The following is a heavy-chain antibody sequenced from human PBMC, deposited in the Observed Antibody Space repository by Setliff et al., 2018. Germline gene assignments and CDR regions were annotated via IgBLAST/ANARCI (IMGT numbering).Heavy chain of an antibody. J-gene: IGHJ4*02. V-gene: IGHV4-39*07. CDR2: IYYSGST. Sequence: SETLSLTCTVSGGSISSSSYYWGWIRQPPGKGLEWIGSIYYSGSTYYNPSLKSRVTISVDTSKNQFSLKLSSVTAADPAVYYCARRTKYYNFWSGYYDYWGQGTLVTVSS. CDR3: ARRTKYYNFWSGYYDY. D-gene: IGHD3-3*01. CDR1: GGSISSSSYY.